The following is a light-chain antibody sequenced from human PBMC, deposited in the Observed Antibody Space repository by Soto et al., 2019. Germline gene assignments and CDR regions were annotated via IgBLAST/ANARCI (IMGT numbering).Light chain of an antibody. J-gene: IGKJ1*01. CDR3: QQYNKWPRT. CDR2: GAS. CDR1: QSVSSSY. V-gene: IGKV3D-15*01. Sequence: EIVLTQSPGTLSLSPGERATVSCRSSQSVSSSYLAWYQQKPGQAPRLLIYGASSRATGIPAKFSGSGSGTEFTLTISSLQSEDFAVYYCQQYNKWPRTFGQGTKVDIK.